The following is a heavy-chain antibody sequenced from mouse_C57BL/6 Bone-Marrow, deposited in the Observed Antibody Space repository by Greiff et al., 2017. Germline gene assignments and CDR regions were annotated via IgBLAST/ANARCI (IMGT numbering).Heavy chain of an antibody. CDR2: IYPRSGNP. V-gene: IGHV1-81*01. CDR1: GYTFTSYG. J-gene: IGHJ3*01. Sequence: VQLQQSGAELARPGASVKLSCKASGYTFTSYGISWVKQRTGQGLEWIGEIYPRSGNPYYNEKFKGKATLTADKSSSTAYMELRSLTSEDSAVYFCARDYGSSYRFAYWGQGTLVTVSA. CDR3: ARDYGSSYRFAY. D-gene: IGHD1-1*01.